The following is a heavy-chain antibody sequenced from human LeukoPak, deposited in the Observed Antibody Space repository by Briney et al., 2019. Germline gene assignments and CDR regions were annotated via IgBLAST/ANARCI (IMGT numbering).Heavy chain of an antibody. Sequence: PSETLSLTCTVSGGSIGGYYWSWIRQPAGKGLEWIGRIYNSESINYNPSLKSRVTMSIDTSKNQFSLKLSSVTAADTAVYYCARVGTYYDFWRYFDYWGQGTLVTVSS. CDR3: ARVGTYYDFWRYFDY. CDR2: IYNSESI. J-gene: IGHJ4*02. D-gene: IGHD3-3*01. V-gene: IGHV4-4*07. CDR1: GGSIGGYY.